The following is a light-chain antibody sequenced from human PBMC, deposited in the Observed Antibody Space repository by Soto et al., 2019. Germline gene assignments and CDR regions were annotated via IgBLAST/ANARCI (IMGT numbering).Light chain of an antibody. CDR2: DVS. CDR1: SSDVGAYNY. J-gene: IGLJ1*01. CDR3: SSYTTTSAPCV. Sequence: QSALTQPASVSGSPGQSITISCSGTSSDVGAYNYVSWYQHHPGKAPKLIIYDVSNQPSGVSNRFSGSKSGNTASLTISGLQAEDEADYYCSSYTTTSAPCVFGTGTKVTVL. V-gene: IGLV2-14*03.